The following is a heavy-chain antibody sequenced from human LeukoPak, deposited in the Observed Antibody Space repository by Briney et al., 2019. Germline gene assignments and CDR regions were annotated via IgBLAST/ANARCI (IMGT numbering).Heavy chain of an antibody. CDR3: ARDQNEGYGDYCYYFDY. J-gene: IGHJ4*02. V-gene: IGHV3-33*01. Sequence: GGSLRLSCAASGFTFSSDGMHWVRQAPGKGLEWVAVIWYDGSNKYYVDSVKGRFTISRDNSKNTLYLQMNSLRAEDTAVYYCARDQNEGYGDYCYYFDYWGQGTLVTVSS. D-gene: IGHD4-17*01. CDR2: IWYDGSNK. CDR1: GFTFSSDG.